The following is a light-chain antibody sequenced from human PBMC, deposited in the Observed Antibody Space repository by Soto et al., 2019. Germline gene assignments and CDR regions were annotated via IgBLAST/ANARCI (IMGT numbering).Light chain of an antibody. Sequence: QSVLTQPPSVSAAPGQKGTISCSGSSSNIGNNYVSWYQQLPGTAPKLLIYDNNKRPSGIPDRFSGSKSGTSATLGITGLQPVDEADYYCGTWDSSLSAYVFGTGTKVTV. J-gene: IGLJ1*01. CDR1: SSNIGNNY. V-gene: IGLV1-51*01. CDR3: GTWDSSLSAYV. CDR2: DNN.